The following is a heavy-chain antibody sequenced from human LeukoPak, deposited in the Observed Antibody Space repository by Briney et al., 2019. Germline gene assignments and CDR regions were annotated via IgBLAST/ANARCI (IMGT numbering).Heavy chain of an antibody. V-gene: IGHV4-59*12. CDR3: VRDRYSSSSHWFDP. CDR1: GGSISSYY. Sequence: PSETLSLTCTVSGGSISSYYWSWIRQPPGKGLEWIGSIYYSGSTYYNPSLKSRVTISVDTSKNQFSLKLSSVTAADTAVYYCVRDRYSSSSHWFDPWGQGTLVTVSS. CDR2: IYYSGST. D-gene: IGHD6-6*01. J-gene: IGHJ5*02.